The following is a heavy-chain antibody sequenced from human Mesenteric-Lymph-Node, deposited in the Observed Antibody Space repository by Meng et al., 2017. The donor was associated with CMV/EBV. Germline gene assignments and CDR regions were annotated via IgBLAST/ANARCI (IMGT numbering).Heavy chain of an antibody. Sequence: QLQLQGSGPGLVKPSETLSLTCPVSGGSISSSSYYWGWIRQPPGKGLEWIGSIYYSGSTYYNPSLKSRVTISVDTSKNQFSLKLSSVTAADTAVYYCARPHYYGSGSSPWFDPWGQGTLVTVSS. CDR3: ARPHYYGSGSSPWFDP. J-gene: IGHJ5*02. V-gene: IGHV4-39*01. CDR1: GGSISSSSYY. D-gene: IGHD3-10*01. CDR2: IYYSGST.